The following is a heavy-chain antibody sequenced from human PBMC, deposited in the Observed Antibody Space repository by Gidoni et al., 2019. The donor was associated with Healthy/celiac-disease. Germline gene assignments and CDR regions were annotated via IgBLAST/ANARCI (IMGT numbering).Heavy chain of an antibody. CDR2: SSGSGGST. CDR1: GFTFSSYA. J-gene: IGHJ4*02. Sequence: VQLLESGGGLVQPGGSLRLSCAASGFTFSSYAMSWVRQAPGKGLEWGSASSGSGGSTYDADSVKGRFTISRDNSKNTLYLQMNSLRAEDTAVYYCAKDPSSLKFDYWGQGTLVTVSS. V-gene: IGHV3-23*01. D-gene: IGHD6-13*01. CDR3: AKDPSSLKFDY.